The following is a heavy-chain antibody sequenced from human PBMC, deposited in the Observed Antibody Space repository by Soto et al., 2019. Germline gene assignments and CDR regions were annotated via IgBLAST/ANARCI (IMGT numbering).Heavy chain of an antibody. Sequence: QLQLQGSGPGLVKPSETLSLTCDVYGGSITTSTYYWGWIRLPPGKGLECIGVINYSGSTHYSPSLKDRVAMSVDTSKNQFSLKLTSVTAADTAVYYCAVFRNDGTPLFDPWSQGTLVTVSS. CDR1: GGSITTSTYY. V-gene: IGHV4-39*01. D-gene: IGHD1-1*01. CDR2: INYSGST. J-gene: IGHJ5*02. CDR3: AVFRNDGTPLFDP.